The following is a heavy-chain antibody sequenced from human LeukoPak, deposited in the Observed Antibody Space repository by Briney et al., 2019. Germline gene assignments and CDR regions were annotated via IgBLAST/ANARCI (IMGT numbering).Heavy chain of an antibody. D-gene: IGHD6-13*01. CDR1: GGSINSYY. J-gene: IGHJ4*02. CDR3: AREHSSSWVDY. V-gene: IGHV4-59*01. Sequence: SETLSLTCTVSGGSINSYYWSWIRQPPGKGLEWIAYIYYSGSTNYNPSLKSRVTISVDTSKNQFSLKLSSVTAADTAVYYCAREHSSSWVDYWGQGILVSVSS. CDR2: IYYSGST.